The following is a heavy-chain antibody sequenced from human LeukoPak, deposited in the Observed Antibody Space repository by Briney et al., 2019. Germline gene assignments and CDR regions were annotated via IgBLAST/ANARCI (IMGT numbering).Heavy chain of an antibody. CDR1: GFTFRSYD. J-gene: IGHJ3*02. Sequence: GGSLRLSCAPSGFTFRSYDMSWVPQAPEEGVECVSGIRSSGGSTYYAPPVRGQFTIPRDNPRNTVNLQMNSLRAEHTAVSYCAKSEIVGTTRSLDIWGQGTMVTVSS. D-gene: IGHD1-26*01. V-gene: IGHV3-23*01. CDR2: IRSSGGST. CDR3: AKSEIVGTTRSLDI.